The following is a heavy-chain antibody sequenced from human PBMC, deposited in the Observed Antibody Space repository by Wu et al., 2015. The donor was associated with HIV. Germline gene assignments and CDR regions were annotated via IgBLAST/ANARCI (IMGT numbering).Heavy chain of an antibody. CDR1: GYSFTDNY. CDR3: ARGPTRSRSGSYFGYWYFDL. J-gene: IGHJ2*01. D-gene: IGHD1-26*01. Sequence: QVQLVQSGAEVKNPGASVKVSCKTSGYSFTDNYIHWVRQAPGQGLEWMGWINPNSGGTNYAQKFQGRVTMTRDTSISTAYMELSRLRSDDTAVYYCARGPTRSRSGSYFGYWYFDLWGLAPGHCLL. V-gene: IGHV1-2*02. CDR2: INPNSGGT.